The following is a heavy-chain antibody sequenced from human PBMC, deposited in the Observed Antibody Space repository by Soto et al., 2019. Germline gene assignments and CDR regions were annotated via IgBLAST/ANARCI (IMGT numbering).Heavy chain of an antibody. CDR1: GGSISSGGYY. J-gene: IGHJ6*03. CDR2: IYYSGST. V-gene: IGHV4-31*03. CDR3: VRVNYYYNYMDV. Sequence: SETLSLTCTVSGGSISSGGYYWSWIRQHPEKGLEWIGYIYYSGSTYYNPSLKSRITISVDTSKNQFSLKLSSVTAADTAVYYCVRVNYYYNYMDVWGKGTTVTVSS.